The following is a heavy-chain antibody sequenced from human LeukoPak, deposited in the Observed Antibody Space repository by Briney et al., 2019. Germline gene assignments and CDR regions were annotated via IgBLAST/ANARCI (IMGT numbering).Heavy chain of an antibody. CDR3: AKANTLSDYYYDSSPGGAFDI. V-gene: IGHV3-9*01. CDR1: GFTFDDYA. D-gene: IGHD3-22*01. CDR2: ISWNSGSI. Sequence: GGSLRLSCAASGFTFDDYAMHWVRQAPGKGLEWVSGISWNSGSIGYADSVKGRFTISRDNAKNSLYLQMNSLRAEDTALYYCAKANTLSDYYYDSSPGGAFDIWGQGTMVTVSS. J-gene: IGHJ3*02.